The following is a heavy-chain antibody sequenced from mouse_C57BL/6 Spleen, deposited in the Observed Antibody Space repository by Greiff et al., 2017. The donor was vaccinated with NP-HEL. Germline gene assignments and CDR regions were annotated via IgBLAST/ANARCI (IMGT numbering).Heavy chain of an antibody. CDR2: ISSGSSTI. V-gene: IGHV5-17*01. CDR3: ARHDAGYYYAMDY. Sequence: EVMLVESGGGLVKPGGSLKLSCAASGFTFSDYGMHWVRQAPEKGLEWVAYISSGSSTIYYADTVKGRFTISRDNAKNTLFLQMTSLRSEDKAMYYCARHDAGYYYAMDYWGQGTSVTVSS. J-gene: IGHJ4*01. D-gene: IGHD2-12*01. CDR1: GFTFSDYG.